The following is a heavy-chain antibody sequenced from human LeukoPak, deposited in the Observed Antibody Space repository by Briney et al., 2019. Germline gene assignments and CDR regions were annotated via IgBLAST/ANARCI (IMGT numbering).Heavy chain of an antibody. CDR1: GGSINRYY. D-gene: IGHD2-15*01. CDR3: ARSGLLYY. Sequence: PSETLSLTCTVSGGSINRYYWSWIRQPPGKGLEWIGYTYYSGSTNSNPSLKRRVTITVDTSKTQFSLKLSSVTAADTALYYSARSGLLYYWGQGNLVTVSS. CDR2: TYYSGST. V-gene: IGHV4-59*01. J-gene: IGHJ4*02.